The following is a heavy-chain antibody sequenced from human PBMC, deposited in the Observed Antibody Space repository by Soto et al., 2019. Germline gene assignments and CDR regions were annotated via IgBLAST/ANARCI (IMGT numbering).Heavy chain of an antibody. D-gene: IGHD6-19*01. CDR2: INSYNGNT. J-gene: IGHJ5*02. V-gene: IGHV1-18*01. CDR1: GYTFTSYG. CDR3: AREPGAGIWFAP. Sequence: ASVKVSCKASGYTFTSYGISWVRQAPGQGLEWMGWINSYNGNTNYAQKLQGRVTMTTDTSTSTAYMELRSLRSDDTAVYYCAREPGAGIWFAPGGQGTLVPVSS.